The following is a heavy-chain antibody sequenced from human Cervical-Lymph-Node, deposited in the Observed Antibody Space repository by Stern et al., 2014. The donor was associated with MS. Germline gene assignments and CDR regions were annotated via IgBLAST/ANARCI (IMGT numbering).Heavy chain of an antibody. J-gene: IGHJ6*02. CDR3: ARLSLYDFSMTPMDV. CDR2: MNPNNGNT. V-gene: IGHV1-8*01. D-gene: IGHD3-3*01. Sequence: QVQLVQSGAEVKKPGASVKVSCRASGYTFTSYDINWVRQATGQGLEWMGWMNPNNGNTDYALKFQGRVTMTRNTSITTAYMELSSLRSEDTAVYYCARLSLYDFSMTPMDVWGQGTTVTVSS. CDR1: GYTFTSYD.